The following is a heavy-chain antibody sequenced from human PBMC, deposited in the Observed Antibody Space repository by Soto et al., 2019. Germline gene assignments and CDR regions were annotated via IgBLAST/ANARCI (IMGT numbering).Heavy chain of an antibody. V-gene: IGHV4-59*01. D-gene: IGHD3-22*01. CDR1: GGSISSYY. CDR3: ARGGYYYDSSGYWSPYYYYGMDV. CDR2: IYYSGST. Sequence: ETLSLTCTVSGGSISSYYWSWIRQPPGKGLEWIGYIYYSGSTNYNPSLKSRVTISVDTSKNQFSLKLSSVTAADTAVYYCARGGYYYDSSGYWSPYYYYGMDVWGQGTTVTVSS. J-gene: IGHJ6*02.